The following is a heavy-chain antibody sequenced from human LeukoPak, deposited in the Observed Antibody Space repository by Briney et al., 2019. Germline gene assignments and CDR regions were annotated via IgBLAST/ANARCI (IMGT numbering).Heavy chain of an antibody. J-gene: IGHJ4*02. CDR3: ARGSPSYYDSSGL. CDR2: ISSSSSYI. Sequence: PGGSLRLSCAASGFTFSSYSMNWVRQAPGKGLEWVSSISSSSSYIYYADSVKGRFTISRDNAKNSLYLQMNSLRAEDTAVYYCARGSPSYYDSSGLWGQGTLVTVSS. CDR1: GFTFSSYS. V-gene: IGHV3-21*01. D-gene: IGHD3-22*01.